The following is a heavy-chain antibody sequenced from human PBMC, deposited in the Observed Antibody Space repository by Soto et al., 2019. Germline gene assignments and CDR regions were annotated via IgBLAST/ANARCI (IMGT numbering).Heavy chain of an antibody. D-gene: IGHD1-26*01. CDR3: ASSEATGLDH. J-gene: IGHJ4*02. V-gene: IGHV4-4*02. CDR1: GGSISSNYW. CDR2: MYHSGST. Sequence: PSETLSLTCAVSGGSISSNYWWTWVRQAPGKGLEWIGEMYHSGSTNYNPSLQSRVTISVDKSKNQFFLTLTSVTAADTAVYYCASSEATGLDHWGQGTLVTVSS.